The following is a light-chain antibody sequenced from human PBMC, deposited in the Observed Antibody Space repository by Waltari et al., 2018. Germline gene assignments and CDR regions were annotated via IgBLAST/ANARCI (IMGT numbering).Light chain of an antibody. J-gene: IGKJ2*01. V-gene: IGKV1-39*01. CDR1: QNLRSY. CDR3: QQSYSSPPHT. Sequence: DIQMTQSPSSLSASVGDRVTITCRASQNLRSYLNWYQQKPGTAPNLLIYAASNLQSGIPSRFSGGGSGTDFTLTISSLQPEDSATYYCQQSYSSPPHTFGQGTKLEIK. CDR2: AAS.